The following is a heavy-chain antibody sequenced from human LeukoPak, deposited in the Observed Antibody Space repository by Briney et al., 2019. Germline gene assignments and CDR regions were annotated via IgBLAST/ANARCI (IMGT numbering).Heavy chain of an antibody. CDR1: GYSISSGYY. CDR2: IYHSGNT. J-gene: IGHJ4*02. Sequence: SETLSLTCTVSGYSISSGYYWGWVRQPPGKGLEWIGSIYHSGNTFYNPSLKSRVTISVDTSKNQFSLKLSSVTAADTAVYYCARVHYDSGNILFDYWGQGTLVTVSS. V-gene: IGHV4-38-2*02. D-gene: IGHD3-10*01. CDR3: ARVHYDSGNILFDY.